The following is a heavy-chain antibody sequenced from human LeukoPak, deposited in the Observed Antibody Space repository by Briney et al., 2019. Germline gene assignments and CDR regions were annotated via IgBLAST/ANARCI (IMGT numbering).Heavy chain of an antibody. CDR2: ISGSGGRT. CDR1: GFTFSSYA. CDR3: AKDHYDSSGYQNDFDY. J-gene: IGHJ4*02. V-gene: IGHV3-23*01. D-gene: IGHD3-22*01. Sequence: GGSLRPSCAASGFTFSSYAMSWVRQAPGKGLEWVSAISGSGGRTYYADSVKGRFTISRDNSKNTLYLQMNSLRAEDTAVYYCAKDHYDSSGYQNDFDYWGQGTLVTVSS.